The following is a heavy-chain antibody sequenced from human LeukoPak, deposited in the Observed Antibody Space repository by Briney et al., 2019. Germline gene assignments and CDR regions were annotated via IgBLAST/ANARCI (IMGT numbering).Heavy chain of an antibody. V-gene: IGHV3-23*01. D-gene: IGHD6-19*01. Sequence: GGSLRLSCAASGFSFSSYAMTWVRQAPGKGLEWVSSIDAGGGDTYHSGSVKGRFTISRDNSMNTLYLQMNSLRADDTAVYYCGRPTKYWLVRGNGVDVWGQGTTVTVSS. CDR1: GFSFSSYA. CDR3: GRPTKYWLVRGNGVDV. J-gene: IGHJ6*02. CDR2: IDAGGGDT.